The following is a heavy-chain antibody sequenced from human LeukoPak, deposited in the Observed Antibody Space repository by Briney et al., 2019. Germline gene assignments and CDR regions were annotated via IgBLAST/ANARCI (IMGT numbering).Heavy chain of an antibody. CDR2: IYSGGST. D-gene: IGHD2-15*01. V-gene: IGHV3-66*01. CDR1: AFTVSRNY. J-gene: IGHJ6*02. CDR3: ARGGGYYYYGLDV. Sequence: GGSLRLSCAASAFTVSRNYMSWVRQAPGKGLEWVSVIYSGGSTYYADSVKGRFTISRDNSKNTLYLQMNSLRAEDTAVYYCARGGGYYYYGLDVWGQGTTVTVSS.